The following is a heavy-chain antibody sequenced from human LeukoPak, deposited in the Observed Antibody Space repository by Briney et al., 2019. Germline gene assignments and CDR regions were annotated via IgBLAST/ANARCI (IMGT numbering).Heavy chain of an antibody. J-gene: IGHJ4*02. V-gene: IGHV1-8*01. Sequence: ASVKVSCKASGYTFTSCDINWVPQATGQGLEWRGWMNPNSGNTGYGQSFQGRITMTRDSSIGTAYMELSNLTSEDTAIYYCTRGSSGRRDNWGQGTLVTVSA. CDR3: TRGSSGRRDN. CDR2: MNPNSGNT. D-gene: IGHD6-19*01. CDR1: GYTFTSCD.